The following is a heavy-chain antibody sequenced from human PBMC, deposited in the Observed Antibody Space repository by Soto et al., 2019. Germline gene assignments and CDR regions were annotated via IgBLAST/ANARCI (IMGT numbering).Heavy chain of an antibody. J-gene: IGHJ4*02. CDR3: AKGFSHSVIDY. Sequence: QVQLVESGGGVVQPGRSLRLSCAASGFTFSTYGMHWVRQAPGKGLEWVAVISYDGSNKYYADSEKGRFTISRDNSKNTLYLHTSSLRTEDPAVYYCAKGFSHSVIDYWGQGTLVTVS. CDR2: ISYDGSNK. D-gene: IGHD5-18*01. CDR1: GFTFSTYG. V-gene: IGHV3-30*18.